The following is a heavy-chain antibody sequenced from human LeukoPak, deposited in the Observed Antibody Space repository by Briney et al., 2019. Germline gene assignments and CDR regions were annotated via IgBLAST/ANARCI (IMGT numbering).Heavy chain of an antibody. Sequence: ASVKVPCKASGYTFTIYYMHWVRQAPGQGLEWMGIINPSGGSTSYAQKFQGRVTMTRDTSTSTVYMELSSLRSEDTAVYYCAREIYDFWSGSPPAVWGQGTTVTVSS. V-gene: IGHV1-46*01. J-gene: IGHJ6*02. CDR3: AREIYDFWSGSPPAV. CDR1: GYTFTIYY. D-gene: IGHD3-3*01. CDR2: INPSGGST.